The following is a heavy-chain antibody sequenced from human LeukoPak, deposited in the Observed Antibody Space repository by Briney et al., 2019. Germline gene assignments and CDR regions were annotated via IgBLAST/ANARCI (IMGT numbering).Heavy chain of an antibody. J-gene: IGHJ3*02. CDR2: MKEDGSER. Sequence: GGSLRLSCAASGFTITTYWMTWVRQAPGKGLEWVAKMKEDGSERSYVDSVKGRFTISRDNARNSLYLQMDSLRVEDTAVYFCARHQMDTGYRPFDIWGQGRMVTVSS. CDR3: ARHQMDTGYRPFDI. D-gene: IGHD5-24*01. CDR1: GFTITTYW. V-gene: IGHV3-7*01.